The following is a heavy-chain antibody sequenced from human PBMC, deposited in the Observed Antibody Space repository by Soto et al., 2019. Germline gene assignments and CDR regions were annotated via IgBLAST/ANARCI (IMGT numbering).Heavy chain of an antibody. CDR3: ARFSYYYDCSGYHFSEWEHPWVDV. CDR2: IYWDDDK. D-gene: IGHD3-22*01. V-gene: IGHV2-5*02. Sequence: QITLKESGPTLVKPTQTLTLTCTFSGFSLSTSGVGVGWIRQPPGKALEWLALIYWDDDKRYSPSLKSRLTITKDTPKNPVVRTLTNMDPVDTATYYCARFSYYYDCSGYHFSEWEHPWVDVWGQGTTVTVSS. CDR1: GFSLSTSGVG. J-gene: IGHJ6*02.